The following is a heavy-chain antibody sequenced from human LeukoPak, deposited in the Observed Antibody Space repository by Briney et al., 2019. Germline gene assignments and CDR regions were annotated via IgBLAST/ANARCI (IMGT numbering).Heavy chain of an antibody. Sequence: GGPLRLSCAASEFTFSNYWMSWVRQAPGKGLEWVANIKQDGSEKYYLDSVKGRFTISRDNAKQSLYLQMNSLRAEDTAVYYCARGYCSGGSCYAFDIWGQGTMVTVSS. J-gene: IGHJ3*02. CDR1: EFTFSNYW. V-gene: IGHV3-7*04. D-gene: IGHD2-15*01. CDR2: IKQDGSEK. CDR3: ARGYCSGGSCYAFDI.